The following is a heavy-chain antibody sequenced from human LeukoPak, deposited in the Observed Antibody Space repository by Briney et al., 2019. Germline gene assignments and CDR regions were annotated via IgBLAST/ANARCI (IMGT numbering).Heavy chain of an antibody. D-gene: IGHD3-10*01. CDR3: ARAVPRGGVIIPFDY. J-gene: IGHJ4*02. Sequence: GGSLRLSCAASGFTVSSNYMSCVRHAPGEGLEWVSVIYSGGSTYYPDSVKGRFTIARDNSKNTLDRQMNSLRAEDTAVYYCARAVPRGGVIIPFDYWGQGTLVTVSS. CDR2: IYSGGST. CDR1: GFTVSSNY. V-gene: IGHV3-53*01.